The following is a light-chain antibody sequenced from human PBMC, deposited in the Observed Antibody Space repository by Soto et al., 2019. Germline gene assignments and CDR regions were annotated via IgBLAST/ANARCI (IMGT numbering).Light chain of an antibody. Sequence: QSVLTQPPSVSGAPGQRVSISCTGSSTNIGAGYGVHWYQQRPGTAPKLLIVGNTIRPSGVPDRFSASTSGTSASLAISGLQSEDETHYYCATWDGSLNGVVFGGGTKLTVL. CDR3: ATWDGSLNGVV. J-gene: IGLJ2*01. V-gene: IGLV1-40*01. CDR2: GNT. CDR1: STNIGAGYG.